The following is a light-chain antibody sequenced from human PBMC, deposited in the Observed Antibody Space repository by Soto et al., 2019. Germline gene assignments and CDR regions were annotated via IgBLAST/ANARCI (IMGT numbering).Light chain of an antibody. CDR1: QSVTTQ. J-gene: IGKJ1*01. Sequence: LTQPPGTLSLSPGERVTLPSRPRQSVTTQLAWYHQDPAEAHRLIIHGASSSATGVPRRITPMASGPDFTLPISRLEPEDFAVYYCQQYGGSTRTFGQGTKVDIK. CDR3: QQYGGSTRT. V-gene: IGKV3-20*01. CDR2: GAS.